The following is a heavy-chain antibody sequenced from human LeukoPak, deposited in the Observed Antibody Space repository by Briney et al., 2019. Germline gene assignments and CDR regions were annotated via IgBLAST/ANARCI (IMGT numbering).Heavy chain of an antibody. Sequence: ASVKVSCKASGYSFTSFGISWVRQAPGQGLEWIGWISGYNGDANYARSLQGRITMTRDTSTSTAYTELRSLRCDDTAVYYCARDLVKIQVNYFDLWGQGTLVTVSS. V-gene: IGHV1-18*04. D-gene: IGHD1-1*01. CDR3: ARDLVKIQVNYFDL. CDR1: GYSFTSFG. J-gene: IGHJ4*02. CDR2: ISGYNGDA.